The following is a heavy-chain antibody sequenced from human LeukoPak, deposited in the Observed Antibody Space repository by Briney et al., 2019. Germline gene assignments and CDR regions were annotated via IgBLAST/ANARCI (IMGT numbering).Heavy chain of an antibody. Sequence: SETLSLTCAVYGGSFSGDYWSWLRQPPGKGLEWIGEINHSGSTNYNPSLTSRVTISVDTSKNQFSLKLSSVTAADTAVYYCAIFGNTAMGIEYFDYWGQGTLVTVSS. J-gene: IGHJ4*02. CDR3: AIFGNTAMGIEYFDY. CDR2: INHSGST. CDR1: GGSFSGDY. D-gene: IGHD5-18*01. V-gene: IGHV4-34*01.